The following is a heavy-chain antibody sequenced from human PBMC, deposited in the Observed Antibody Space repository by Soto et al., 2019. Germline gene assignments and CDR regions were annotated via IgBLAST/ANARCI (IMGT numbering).Heavy chain of an antibody. CDR1: GGSISSYY. V-gene: IGHV4-59*08. D-gene: IGHD6-6*01. J-gene: IGHJ4*02. CDR3: ARLVAARPRGSGFDY. CDR2: IYYSGST. Sequence: SETLSLTCTVSGGSISSYYWSWIRQPPGKGLEWIGYIYYSGSTNYNPSLKSRVTISVDTSKNQFSLKLSSVTAADTAVYYCARLVAARPRGSGFDYWGQGTLVTVSS.